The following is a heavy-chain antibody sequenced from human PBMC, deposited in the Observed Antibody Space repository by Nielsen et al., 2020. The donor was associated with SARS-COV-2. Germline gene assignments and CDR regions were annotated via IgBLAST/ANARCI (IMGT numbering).Heavy chain of an antibody. CDR3: VRDQFGESNDYYYGMDV. CDR2: INPSGGST. D-gene: IGHD3-10*01. J-gene: IGHJ6*02. CDR1: GYTFTSYY. V-gene: IGHV1-46*01. Sequence: ASVKVSCKASGYTFTSYYMHWVRQAPGQGLEWMGIINPSGGSTSYAQKFQGRVTMTRDTSTSTVYMELSSLRSEDTAVYYCVRDQFGESNDYYYGMDVWGQGTTVTVSS.